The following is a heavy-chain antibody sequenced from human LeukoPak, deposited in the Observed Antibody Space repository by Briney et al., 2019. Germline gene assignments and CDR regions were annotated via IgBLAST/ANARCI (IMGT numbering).Heavy chain of an antibody. CDR3: AKELVGYYEPDFDY. CDR2: ISGNGGST. Sequence: GGSLTLSCAASGFTFSSYAMSWVRQAPGKGLEWVTAISGNGGSTYYADSVKGRFTISRDNSKNTLYLQMNSLRAEDTAVYYCAKELVGYYEPDFDYWGQGTLVTVSS. V-gene: IGHV3-23*01. CDR1: GFTFSSYA. J-gene: IGHJ4*02. D-gene: IGHD3-3*01.